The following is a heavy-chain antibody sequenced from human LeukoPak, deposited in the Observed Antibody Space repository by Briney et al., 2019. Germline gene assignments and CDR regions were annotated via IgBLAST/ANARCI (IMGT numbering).Heavy chain of an antibody. J-gene: IGHJ4*02. CDR3: ALLYGSGGYYSDY. D-gene: IGHD3-10*01. CDR1: GFTFDDYA. CDR2: ISWNSGSI. V-gene: IGHV3-9*01. Sequence: GRSLRLYCAASGFTFDDYAMHWGRQVPGKGLEWVSGISWNSGSIGYADSVKGRFTISRDNAKKSLYLQMNSLRPEDTALYYCALLYGSGGYYSDYWGQGTLVTVSS.